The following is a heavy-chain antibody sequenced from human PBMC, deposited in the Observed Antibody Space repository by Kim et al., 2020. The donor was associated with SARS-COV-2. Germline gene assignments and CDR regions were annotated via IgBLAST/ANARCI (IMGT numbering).Heavy chain of an antibody. CDR3: ARVRYYYLGNYWAYNFHS. V-gene: IGHV4-31*03. J-gene: IGHJ1*01. D-gene: IGHD3-10*01. CDR2: DYHSGGA. Sequence: SETLSLTCTVSGGSISGSSGYYWSWIRQRPGKGLEWVGYDYHSGGAHYNPSLKSRLTISVDTSKNQFSLKLTSVTAADTAIYYCARVRYYYLGNYWAYNFHSWGQGTLVTVPS. CDR1: GGSISGSSGYY.